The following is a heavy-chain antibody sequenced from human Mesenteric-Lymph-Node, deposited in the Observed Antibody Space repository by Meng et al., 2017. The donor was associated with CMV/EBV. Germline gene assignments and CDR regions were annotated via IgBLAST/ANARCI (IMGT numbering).Heavy chain of an antibody. CDR1: GFTFSSYW. J-gene: IGHJ4*02. CDR2: INSDGSST. D-gene: IGHD3-3*01. Sequence: GESLKISCAASGFTFSSYWMHRVRQAPGKGLVWVSRINSDGSSTSYADSVKGRFTISRDNAKNTLYLQMNSLRAEDTAVYYCARETRLEWLNWGQGTLVTVSS. V-gene: IGHV3-74*01. CDR3: ARETRLEWLN.